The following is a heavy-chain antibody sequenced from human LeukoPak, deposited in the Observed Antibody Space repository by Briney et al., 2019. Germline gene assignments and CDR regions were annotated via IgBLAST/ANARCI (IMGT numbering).Heavy chain of an antibody. Sequence: SETLSLTCTVSGGSISRSYWSWIRQPPRKGLEWIAYFHANGDSNYNPSLKSRVTISIDTSKNQLSLKLSSVTAADTAMYYCTRGSTGQFDPWGQGALVTVSS. CDR1: GGSISRSY. CDR3: TRGSTGQFDP. CDR2: FHANGDS. J-gene: IGHJ5*02. D-gene: IGHD2-2*01. V-gene: IGHV4-4*09.